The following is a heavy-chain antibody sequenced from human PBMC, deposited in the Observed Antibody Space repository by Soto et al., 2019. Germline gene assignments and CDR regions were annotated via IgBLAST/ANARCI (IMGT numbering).Heavy chain of an antibody. CDR2: IYSGGST. D-gene: IGHD3-22*01. V-gene: IGHV3-53*04. CDR3: ARDRRSPYYYDSSGYQGMDV. Sequence: GGSLRLSCAASGFTVSSNYMSWVRQAPGKGLEWVSVIYSGGSTYYADSVKGRFTISRHNSKNTLYLQMNSLRAEDTAVYYCARDRRSPYYYDSSGYQGMDVWGQGTTVTVSS. J-gene: IGHJ6*02. CDR1: GFTVSSNY.